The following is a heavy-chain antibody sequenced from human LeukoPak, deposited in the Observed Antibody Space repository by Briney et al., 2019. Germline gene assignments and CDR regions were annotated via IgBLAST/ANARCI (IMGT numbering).Heavy chain of an antibody. J-gene: IGHJ4*02. CDR3: ARVWQWLGLDY. Sequence: PGGSLRLSCAASGFTFSSYGMHWVRQAPGKGLEWVAVIWYDGSNKYYADSVKGRFTISRDNSKNTLYLQMNSLRAEDTAMYYCARVWQWLGLDYWGQGTLVTVSS. V-gene: IGHV3-33*01. CDR2: IWYDGSNK. CDR1: GFTFSSYG. D-gene: IGHD6-19*01.